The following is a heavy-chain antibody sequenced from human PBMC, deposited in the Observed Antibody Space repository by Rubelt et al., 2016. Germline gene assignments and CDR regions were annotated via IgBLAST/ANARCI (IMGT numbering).Heavy chain of an antibody. Sequence: QVQLVQSGAEVKKPGASVKVSCKASGYTFTSYGISWVRQAPGQGLEWMGWISAYNGNTNYAQKLQGIGTMTTDTSTSTAYMERRSLRSDDTAGYYCARCRRAGGAVAGTWDYWGQGTLVTVSS. D-gene: IGHD6-19*01. V-gene: IGHV1-18*01. CDR3: ARCRRAGGAVAGTWDY. CDR2: ISAYNGNT. CDR1: GYTFTSYG. J-gene: IGHJ4*02.